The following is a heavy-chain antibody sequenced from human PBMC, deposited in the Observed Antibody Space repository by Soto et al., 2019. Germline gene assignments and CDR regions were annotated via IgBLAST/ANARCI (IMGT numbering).Heavy chain of an antibody. V-gene: IGHV1-69*02. Sequence: SVKVSCKACGGRFSSYTISWVRQATGQGLEWMGRIIPILGIANYAQKFQGRDTITADKSTSTAYMELSSLRSEDTAVYYCARFVRAGIEAAGPPTTQYYFDYWGQGTLVTVSS. CDR2: IIPILGIA. J-gene: IGHJ4*02. D-gene: IGHD6-13*01. CDR3: ARFVRAGIEAAGPPTTQYYFDY. CDR1: GGRFSSYT.